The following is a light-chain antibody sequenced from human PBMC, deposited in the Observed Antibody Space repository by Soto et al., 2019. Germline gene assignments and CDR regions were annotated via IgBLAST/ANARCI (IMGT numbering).Light chain of an antibody. CDR3: QHYNSYSEA. J-gene: IGKJ1*01. CDR2: KAS. CDR1: QTISSW. Sequence: DIQMTQSPSTLSGSVGDRVTITCRPSQTISSWLAWYQQKPGKAPKLLIYKASTLKSGVPSRFSGSGSGTEFTLTISSLQPYDFATYYCQHYNSYSEAFGQGTKVELK. V-gene: IGKV1-5*03.